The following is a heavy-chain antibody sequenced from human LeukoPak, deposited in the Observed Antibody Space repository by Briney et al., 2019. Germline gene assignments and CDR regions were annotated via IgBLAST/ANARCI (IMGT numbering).Heavy chain of an antibody. V-gene: IGHV1-2*02. D-gene: IGHD5-12*01. CDR1: GYAFIGYY. J-gene: IGHJ4*02. CDR2: INPNSGGT. Sequence: EASVKVSCKASGYAFIGYYMHWVRQAPGQALEWMGWINPNSGGTNYAQKFRGRVTMTRDTSISTSYMELSRLRSDDTAVYYCAXAWLRLNPYFDSWGQGTLVTVSS. CDR3: AXAWLRLNPYFDS.